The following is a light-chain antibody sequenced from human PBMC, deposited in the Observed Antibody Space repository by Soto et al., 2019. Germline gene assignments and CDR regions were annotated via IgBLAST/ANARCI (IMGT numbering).Light chain of an antibody. Sequence: IVLTQSPATLSVSPGERATFSCRASQSVSSNLAWYQKKPGQAPRLLIYDASTRATGIPARFSGSGSGTEFTLTISSLQSEDFALYYCQQYHNFPPYTFGQGTKLEIK. CDR1: QSVSSN. J-gene: IGKJ2*01. CDR3: QQYHNFPPYT. CDR2: DAS. V-gene: IGKV3-15*01.